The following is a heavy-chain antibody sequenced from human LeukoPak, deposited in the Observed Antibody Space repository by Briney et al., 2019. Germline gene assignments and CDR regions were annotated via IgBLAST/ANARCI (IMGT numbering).Heavy chain of an antibody. Sequence: PGGSLRLSCAASGFTFSSYGISWVRQAPGKGLEWVSAISASGGTTYYADSVKGHFTISRDNSKNTLYLQMNSLSAEDTAVYYCARGLYSSSSEDYWGQGTLVTVSS. CDR2: ISASGGTT. V-gene: IGHV3-23*01. CDR3: ARGLYSSSSEDY. CDR1: GFTFSSYG. D-gene: IGHD6-6*01. J-gene: IGHJ4*02.